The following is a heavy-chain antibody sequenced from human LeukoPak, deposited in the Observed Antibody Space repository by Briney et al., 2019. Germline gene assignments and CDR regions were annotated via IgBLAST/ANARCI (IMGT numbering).Heavy chain of an antibody. J-gene: IGHJ6*03. CDR1: GGSISSYY. Sequence: SETLSLTCTVSGGSISSYYWSWIRQPPGKGLEWIRYIYYSGSTNYNPSLKSRVTISVDTSKNQFSLKLSSVTAADTAVYYCARAGYSGRGAYYYYYYYMDVWGKGTTVTVSS. CDR3: ARAGYSGRGAYYYYYYYMDV. D-gene: IGHD1-26*01. CDR2: IYYSGST. V-gene: IGHV4-59*01.